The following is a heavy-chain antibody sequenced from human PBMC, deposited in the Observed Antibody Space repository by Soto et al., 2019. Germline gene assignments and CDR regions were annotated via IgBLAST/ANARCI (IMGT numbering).Heavy chain of an antibody. J-gene: IGHJ5*02. CDR1: GGSISSGGYS. D-gene: IGHD1-26*01. CDR3: ASHRATAPSGFDP. CDR2: IYHSGST. V-gene: IGHV4-30-2*01. Sequence: NPSETLSLTCAVSGGSISSGGYSWSWIRQPPGKGLEWIGYIYHSGSTYYNPSLKSRVTISVARSKNQFSLKLSSVTAADTAVYYCASHRATAPSGFDPWGQGTLVTVSS.